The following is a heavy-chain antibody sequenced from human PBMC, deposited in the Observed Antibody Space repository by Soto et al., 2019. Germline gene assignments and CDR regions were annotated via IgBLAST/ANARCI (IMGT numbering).Heavy chain of an antibody. Sequence: QLQLQESGPGLVKPSETLSLTCTVSGGSISSSSYYWGWIRQPPGKGLEWIGSIYYSGSTYYNPSLKSRVTISVDTSKNPFSLKLSSVTAADTAVYYCARQTGYCSGGSCYVGVYYYYYMDVWGKGTTVTVSS. J-gene: IGHJ6*03. CDR3: ARQTGYCSGGSCYVGVYYYYYMDV. CDR1: GGSISSSSYY. CDR2: IYYSGST. V-gene: IGHV4-39*01. D-gene: IGHD2-15*01.